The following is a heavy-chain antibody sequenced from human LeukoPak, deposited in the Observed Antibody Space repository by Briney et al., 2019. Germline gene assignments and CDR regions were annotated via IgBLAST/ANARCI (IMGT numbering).Heavy chain of an antibody. V-gene: IGHV1-2*02. CDR1: GYTFTSYG. D-gene: IGHD6-13*01. J-gene: IGHJ4*02. CDR2: INPNSGGT. Sequence: ASVKVSCKASGYTFTSYGISWVRQAPGQGLEWMGWINPNSGGTNYAQKFQGRVTMTRDTSISTAYMELSRLRSDDTAVYYCARGRGRAAAAVDYWGQGTLVTVSS. CDR3: ARGRGRAAAAVDY.